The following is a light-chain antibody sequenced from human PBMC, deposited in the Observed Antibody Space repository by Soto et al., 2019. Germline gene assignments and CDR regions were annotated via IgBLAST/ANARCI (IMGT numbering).Light chain of an antibody. V-gene: IGKV1-27*01. CDR3: QKYDSAPLT. J-gene: IGKJ4*01. CDR2: SAS. Sequence: DVQMTQSPASLSASVGDRVTITCRASQSISKNLNWYQHKVGKAPQLLIYSASDSQAGVPSRFSGSGSGTDFTLTISSLQPEDVATYYCQKYDSAPLTFGGGTKVDIK. CDR1: QSISKN.